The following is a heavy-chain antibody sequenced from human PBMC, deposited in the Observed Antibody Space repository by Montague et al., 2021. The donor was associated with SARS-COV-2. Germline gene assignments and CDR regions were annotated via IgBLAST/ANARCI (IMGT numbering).Heavy chain of an antibody. CDR3: ARREDGTYCHDY. Sequence: QSGAEVKKPGESLKISCKTSGYTFTNRWIGWVRQMPGKCLEWMGIIYPGDSDARYSPSFQGQVTISVDKSTRTAYLQWSSLKASDTAIYYCARREDGTYCHDYWGQGTLVTVSS. D-gene: IGHD1-26*01. V-gene: IGHV5-51*01. CDR1: GYTFTNRW. J-gene: IGHJ4*02. CDR2: IYPGDSDA.